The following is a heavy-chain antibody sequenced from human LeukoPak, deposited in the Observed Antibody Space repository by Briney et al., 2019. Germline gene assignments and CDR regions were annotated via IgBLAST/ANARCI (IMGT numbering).Heavy chain of an antibody. CDR3: AIRHY. V-gene: IGHV3-66*01. J-gene: IGHJ4*02. CDR2: IYSGGST. Sequence: GGSLGLSCAASGFTVSSNYMSWVRQAPGKGLEWVSVIYSGGSTYYADSVKGRFTISRDNSKNTLYLQVNSLRAEDTAVYYCAIRHYWGQGTLVTVSS. CDR1: GFTVSSNY.